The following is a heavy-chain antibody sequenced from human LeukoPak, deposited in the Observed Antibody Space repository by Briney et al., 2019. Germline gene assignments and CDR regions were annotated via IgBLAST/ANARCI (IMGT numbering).Heavy chain of an antibody. CDR3: AREEDYYDSSGYYLY. CDR1: GGSISSGSYY. J-gene: IGHJ4*02. V-gene: IGHV4-61*02. CDR2: IYTSGST. D-gene: IGHD3-22*01. Sequence: PSETLSLTCTVSGGSISSGSYYGSWIRQPAGKGLEWIGRIYTSGSTNYNPSLKSRVTISVDTSKNQFSLKLSSVTAADTAVYYCAREEDYYDSSGYYLYWGLGTLVTVSS.